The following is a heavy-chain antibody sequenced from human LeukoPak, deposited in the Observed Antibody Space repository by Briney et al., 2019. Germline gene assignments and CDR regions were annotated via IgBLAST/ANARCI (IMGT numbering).Heavy chain of an antibody. V-gene: IGHV3-23*01. D-gene: IGHD1-26*01. J-gene: IGHJ4*02. CDR3: AKQTHSGSYDAKFDY. CDR2: ISGSGGST. Sequence: GGSLRLSCAGSGFSVSNYYMSRVRQAPGKGLEWVSAISGSGGSTYYADSVKGRFTISRDNSKNTPYLQMNSLRAEDTAVYYCAKQTHSGSYDAKFDYWGQGTLVTVSS. CDR1: GFSVSNYY.